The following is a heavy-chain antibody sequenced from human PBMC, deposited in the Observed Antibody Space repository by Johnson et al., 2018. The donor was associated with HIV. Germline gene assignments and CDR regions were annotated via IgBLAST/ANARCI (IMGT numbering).Heavy chain of an antibody. Sequence: QVQLVESGGGVVQPGRSLRLSCAASGFTFSTYAMHWVRQAPGKGLEWVSLITWDGSSTYYADSVKGRFTISMDNAKKSLYLQMNSLRAGDTAVYYCARGRAVGGEDAFDIWGQGTMVTVSS. J-gene: IGHJ3*02. V-gene: IGHV3-NL1*01. CDR1: GFTFSTYA. D-gene: IGHD6-19*01. CDR2: ITWDGSST. CDR3: ARGRAVGGEDAFDI.